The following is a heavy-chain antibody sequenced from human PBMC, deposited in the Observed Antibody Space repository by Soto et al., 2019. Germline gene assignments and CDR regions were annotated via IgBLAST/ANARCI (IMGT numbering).Heavy chain of an antibody. CDR1: GVTFGDYA. CDR3: TIMVRGVRNYYSYYYMDV. V-gene: IGHV3-49*03. Sequence: PGGSLRLSCTASGVTFGDYAMSWFRQAPGKGLEWVGFIRSKAYGGTTEYAASVKGRFTISRDDSKSIAYLQMNSLKTEDTAVYYCTIMVRGVRNYYSYYYMDVWGKGTTVTVSS. J-gene: IGHJ6*03. D-gene: IGHD3-10*01. CDR2: IRSKAYGGTT.